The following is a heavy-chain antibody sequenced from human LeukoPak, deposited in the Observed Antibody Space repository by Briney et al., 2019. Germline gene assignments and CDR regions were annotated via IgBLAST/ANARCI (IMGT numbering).Heavy chain of an antibody. D-gene: IGHD3-10*01. CDR3: AARKVRGVWFYLDY. CDR2: IYDDNT. J-gene: IGHJ4*02. Sequence: GVSLRLSCAASGFTVSAYAMAWVRQAPGKGLEWVSTIYDDNTYYADSVKGRFAISTDNSKNTLYLQMNSLRVEDAAVYFCAARKVRGVWFYLDYWGQGTLVTVSS. CDR1: GFTVSAYA. V-gene: IGHV3-23*01.